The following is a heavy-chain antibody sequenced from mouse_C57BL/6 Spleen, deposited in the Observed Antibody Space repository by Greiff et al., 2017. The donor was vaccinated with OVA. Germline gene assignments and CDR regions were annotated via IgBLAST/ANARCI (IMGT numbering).Heavy chain of an antibody. V-gene: IGHV2-6-1*01. J-gene: IGHJ4*01. CDR2: IWSDGST. CDR3: ARQDCNYAMDY. Sequence: VQRVESGPGLVAPSQSLSITCTASGFSLTSYGVHWVRQTPGQGLEWLGVIWSDGSTTYNSALKSGLSTSNANSKSQVFLKMNSHQTDDTAIDYCARQDCNYAMDYWGQGTSVTVSS. CDR1: GFSLTSYG.